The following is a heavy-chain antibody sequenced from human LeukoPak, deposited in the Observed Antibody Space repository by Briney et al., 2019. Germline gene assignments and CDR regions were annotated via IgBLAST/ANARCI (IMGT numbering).Heavy chain of an antibody. V-gene: IGHV3-53*01. CDR3: ARGYDSSGYYFMEGYYFDY. J-gene: IGHJ4*02. CDR2: IYSGGST. CDR1: GFTVSSNY. D-gene: IGHD3-22*01. Sequence: GGSLRLSCAASGFTVSSNYMSWVRQAPGKGPKWVSVIYSGGSTYYADSVKGRFTISRDNSKNTLYLQMNSLRAEDTAVYYCARGYDSSGYYFMEGYYFDYWGQGTLVTVSS.